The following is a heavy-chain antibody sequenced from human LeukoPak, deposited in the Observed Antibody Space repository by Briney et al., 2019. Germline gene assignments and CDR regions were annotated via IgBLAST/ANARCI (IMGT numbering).Heavy chain of an antibody. J-gene: IGHJ4*02. CDR2: ISVYNGNT. D-gene: IGHD6-13*01. Sequence: ASVKVSCKASGYTFTSYGISWVRQAPGQGLEWMGWISVYNGNTNYAQKLQGRVTMTTDTSTSTAYMELRSLRSDDTAVYYCARGVAAAGRGDSYYFDYWGQGTLVTVSS. CDR1: GYTFTSYG. CDR3: ARGVAAAGRGDSYYFDY. V-gene: IGHV1-18*01.